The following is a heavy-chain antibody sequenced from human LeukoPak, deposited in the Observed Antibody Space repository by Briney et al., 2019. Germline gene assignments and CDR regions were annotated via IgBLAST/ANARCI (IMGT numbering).Heavy chain of an antibody. CDR3: GKDLAGGALGV. D-gene: IGHD4/OR15-4a*01. CDR2: LSYDGGDK. V-gene: IGHV3-30-3*01. CDR1: QFIFTYYA. Sequence: GGSLRLSCAASQFIFTYYAIHWVRQAPGKGLEWVTSLSYDGGDKHYADSVKGRFTVSRDSSKNTVYLQMNGLTTADTAVYHCGKDLAGGALGVWGQGTTVTVS. J-gene: IGHJ6*02.